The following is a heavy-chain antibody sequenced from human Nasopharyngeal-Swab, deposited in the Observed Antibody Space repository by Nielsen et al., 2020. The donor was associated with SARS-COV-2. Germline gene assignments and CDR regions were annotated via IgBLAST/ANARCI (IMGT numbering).Heavy chain of an antibody. D-gene: IGHD5-12*01. J-gene: IGHJ6*02. V-gene: IGHV1-69*01. CDR3: ARIIAATNYYYYYGMDV. CDR2: TIPIFGTA. Sequence: WVRQAPGQGLEWMGGTIPIFGTANYAQKFQGRVTITADESTSTAYMELSSLRSEDTAVYYCARIIAATNYYYYYGMDVWGQGTTVTVSS.